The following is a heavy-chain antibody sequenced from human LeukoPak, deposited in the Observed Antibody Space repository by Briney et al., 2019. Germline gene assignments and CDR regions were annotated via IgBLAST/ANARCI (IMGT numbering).Heavy chain of an antibody. CDR2: VRYDGSNE. CDR3: AKEFDSGYHPEGPKY. CDR1: GFVFSDYG. V-gene: IGHV3-30*02. J-gene: IGHJ4*02. Sequence: GGSLRLSCAASGFVFSDYGMHWVRQAPGKGLEWVAFVRYDGSNEYYVGSVKGRFTISRDNSKNTLYLQMNSLRAEDTAVYSCAKEFDSGYHPEGPKYWGLGTLVTVSS. D-gene: IGHD5-12*01.